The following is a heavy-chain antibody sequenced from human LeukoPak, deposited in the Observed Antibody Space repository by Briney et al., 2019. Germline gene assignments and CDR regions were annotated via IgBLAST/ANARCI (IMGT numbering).Heavy chain of an antibody. V-gene: IGHV1-2*02. J-gene: IGHJ4*02. D-gene: IGHD1-7*01. Sequence: VASVKVSCKASGYTFTGYYMHWVRQAPGQGLEWMGWINPNSGGTNYAQKFQGRVTMTRDTSISTAYMELSSLRSEDTAVYFCARDLWAGTTRFDYWGQGTLVTVSS. CDR1: GYTFTGYY. CDR2: INPNSGGT. CDR3: ARDLWAGTTRFDY.